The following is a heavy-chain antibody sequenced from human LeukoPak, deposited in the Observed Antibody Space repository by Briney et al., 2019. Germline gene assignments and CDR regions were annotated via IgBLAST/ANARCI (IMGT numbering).Heavy chain of an antibody. J-gene: IGHJ5*02. CDR2: IKKDGSEQ. D-gene: IGHD2-2*01. V-gene: IGHV3-7*01. CDR1: GFSFSDHW. CDR3: ARGGYCSSTSCYDPTPWFDP. Sequence: GGSLRLSCVASGFSFSDHWMNWFRQAPGKGLEWVATIKKDGSEQYYVDSMKGRFTISRDNAKNSVYLQINSLRAEDTAVYYCARGGYCSSTSCYDPTPWFDPWGQGTLVTVSS.